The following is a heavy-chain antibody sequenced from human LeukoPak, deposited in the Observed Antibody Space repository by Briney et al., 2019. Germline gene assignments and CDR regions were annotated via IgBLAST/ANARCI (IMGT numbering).Heavy chain of an antibody. V-gene: IGHV3-9*01. D-gene: IGHD6-19*01. CDR2: ISWNSGSI. CDR1: GFTFDDYA. CDR3: AKDITEYSSGWYDY. J-gene: IGHJ4*02. Sequence: PGGSLRLSCAASGFTFDDYAMHWVRQAPGKGLEWVSGISWNSGSIGYADSVKGRFTISRDNAKNSLYLQMNSLRAEDTALYYCAKDITEYSSGWYDYWGQGTLVTVSS.